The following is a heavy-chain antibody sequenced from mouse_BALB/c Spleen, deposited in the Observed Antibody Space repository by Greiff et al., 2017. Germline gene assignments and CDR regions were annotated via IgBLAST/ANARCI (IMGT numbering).Heavy chain of an antibody. CDR3: ASFGNYLAY. CDR2: IDPANGNT. J-gene: IGHJ3*01. D-gene: IGHD2-1*01. CDR1: GFNIKDTY. V-gene: IGHV14-3*02. Sequence: VQLKESGAELVKPGASVKLSCTASGFNIKDTYMHWVKQRPEQGLEWIGRIDPANGNTKYDPKFQGKATITADTSSNTAYLQLSSLTSEDTAVYYCASFGNYLAYWGQGTLVTVSA.